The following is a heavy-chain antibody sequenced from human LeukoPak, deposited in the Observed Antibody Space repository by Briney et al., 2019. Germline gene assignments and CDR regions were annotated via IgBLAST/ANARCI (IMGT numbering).Heavy chain of an antibody. Sequence: GGSLRLSCAASRFIFYSYSMNWVRQAPGKGLEWVSYISAISNTMYYADSVKGRFTISRDNAKSSLFLQMNSLRAEDTAVYYCATLTTVNPPGYFDYWGQGTLVIVSS. V-gene: IGHV3-48*01. CDR3: ATLTTVNPPGYFDY. J-gene: IGHJ4*02. CDR2: ISAISNTM. CDR1: RFIFYSYS. D-gene: IGHD4-17*01.